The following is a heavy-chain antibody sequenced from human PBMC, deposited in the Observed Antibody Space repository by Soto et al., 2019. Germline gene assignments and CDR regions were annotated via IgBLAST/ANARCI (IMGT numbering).Heavy chain of an antibody. CDR1: GGSVSDSNFY. J-gene: IGHJ4*02. CDR2: ISYGGYT. CDR3: ARHRRETGTFAQPRDS. Sequence: SESMSLTCSVSGGSVSDSNFYWGWVRQPPGKGLEWFGSISYGGYTDYIPSLKSRVTMSVYTSTNQLSLNLNSVTAADTALYFCARHRRETGTFAQPRDSWGQGTRVTVSS. D-gene: IGHD1-1*01. V-gene: IGHV4-39*01.